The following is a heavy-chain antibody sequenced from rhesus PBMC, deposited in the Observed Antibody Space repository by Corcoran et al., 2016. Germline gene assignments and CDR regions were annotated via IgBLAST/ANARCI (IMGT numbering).Heavy chain of an antibody. J-gene: IGHJ4*01. V-gene: IGHV4-122*02. CDR3: ARDLYSSGWNNFDY. D-gene: IGHD6-31*01. CDR1: GYSISGYY. Sequence: QVQLQESGPGLVKPSETLSLTCAVSGYSISGYYWSWIRQAPGKGLEWIWYITYSGSTSYNPSLKSRVTISRDTSKNQFSLKLSSVTAADTAVYYCARDLYSSGWNNFDYWGQGVLVTVSS. CDR2: ITYSGST.